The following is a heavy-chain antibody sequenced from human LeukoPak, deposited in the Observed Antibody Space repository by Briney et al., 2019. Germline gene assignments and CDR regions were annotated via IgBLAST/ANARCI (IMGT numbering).Heavy chain of an antibody. CDR1: GGSISSGGYY. J-gene: IGHJ5*02. D-gene: IGHD2-2*01. Sequence: PSQTLSLTCTVSGGSISSGGYYWSWIRQHPGKGLEWIGYIYYSGSTYYNPSLKSRVTISVDTPKNQFSLKLSSVTAADTAVYYCARVVPAAKAGTYNWFDPWGQGTLVTVSS. CDR3: ARVVPAAKAGTYNWFDP. CDR2: IYYSGST. V-gene: IGHV4-31*03.